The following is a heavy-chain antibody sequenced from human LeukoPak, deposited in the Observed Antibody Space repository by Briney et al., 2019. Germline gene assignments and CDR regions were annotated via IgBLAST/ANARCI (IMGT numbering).Heavy chain of an antibody. D-gene: IGHD5-12*01. CDR1: GYSSTSYW. CDR3: ARHRESGYNYYFDS. V-gene: IGHV5-51*01. J-gene: IGHJ4*02. Sequence: GESLKISCKGSGYSSTSYWIGWVRQMPGRGLEWMGIIYPGDSDTRYSPSFQGQVTISADKSINTAYMLWSGLKASDTAMYYCARHRESGYNYYFDSWGQGTLVTVSS. CDR2: IYPGDSDT.